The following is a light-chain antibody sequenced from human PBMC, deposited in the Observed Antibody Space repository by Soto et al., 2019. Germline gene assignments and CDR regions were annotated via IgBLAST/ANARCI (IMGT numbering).Light chain of an antibody. CDR2: GAS. Sequence: EVVLTQSPATLSLSPGERATLSCRASENVRTFVDWYQQKPGQAPRLLIYGASTRATGIPARFSGSGSGTEFTLTISGLQSEDFAVYYCQQYSIWRTFGQGTKVEIK. V-gene: IGKV3-15*01. J-gene: IGKJ1*01. CDR3: QQYSIWRT. CDR1: ENVRTF.